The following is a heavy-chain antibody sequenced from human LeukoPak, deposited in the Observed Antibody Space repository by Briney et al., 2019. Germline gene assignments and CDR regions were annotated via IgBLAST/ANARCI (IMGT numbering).Heavy chain of an antibody. V-gene: IGHV3-21*01. CDR1: GFTFSSYS. D-gene: IGHD4-17*01. Sequence: GGSLRLSCAASGFTFSSYSMNWVRQAPGKGLEWVSTISSSSSYIYYVDPVKGRFTISRDNAKNSLYLQMNSLRAEDTAFYYCARDNGDSYYYYYYGMDVWGRGATVTVSS. CDR3: ARDNGDSYYYYYYGMDV. CDR2: ISSSSSYI. J-gene: IGHJ6*02.